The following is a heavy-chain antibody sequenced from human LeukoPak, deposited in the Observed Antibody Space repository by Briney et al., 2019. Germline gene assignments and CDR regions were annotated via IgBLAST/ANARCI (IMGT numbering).Heavy chain of an antibody. CDR1: GGSFSGYY. Sequence: SETLSLTCAVYGGSFSGYYWSWIRQPPGKGLEWIGEINHSRSTNYNPSLKSRVTISVDTSKNQFSLKLSSVTAADTAVYYCARGGTIFGVVIIHGNWFDPWGQGTLVTVSS. D-gene: IGHD3-3*01. CDR3: ARGGTIFGVVIIHGNWFDP. CDR2: INHSRST. V-gene: IGHV4-34*01. J-gene: IGHJ5*02.